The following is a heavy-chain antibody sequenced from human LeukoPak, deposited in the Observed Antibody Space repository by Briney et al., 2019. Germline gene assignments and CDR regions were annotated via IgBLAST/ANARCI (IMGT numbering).Heavy chain of an antibody. D-gene: IGHD3-9*01. CDR3: AKIYDILPWCPEW. J-gene: IGHJ4*02. V-gene: IGHV3-30*02. Sequence: QAGGSLRLSCAASGFTFSSYWMHWVRQAPGKGLEWVAFVRYDGTNKYYADSVKGRFTISRDNSKNTLCLQMNTLRAEDTALYYCAKIYDILPWCPEWWGQGTLVTVSS. CDR1: GFTFSSYW. CDR2: VRYDGTNK.